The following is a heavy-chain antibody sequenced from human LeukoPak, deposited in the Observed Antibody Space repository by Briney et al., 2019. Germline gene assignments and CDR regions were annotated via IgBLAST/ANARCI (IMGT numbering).Heavy chain of an antibody. J-gene: IGHJ6*02. Sequence: GGSLRLSCAASGFIFDDSAMHWVRQAPGKGLEWVSGISWNSGSIGYADSVKGRFTISRDNAKNSLYLQMNSLRAEDTALYYCAKDTSLLAVAGHFYYYYGMDVWGQGTTVTVSS. V-gene: IGHV3-9*01. CDR1: GFIFDDSA. CDR2: ISWNSGSI. CDR3: AKDTSLLAVAGHFYYYYGMDV. D-gene: IGHD6-19*01.